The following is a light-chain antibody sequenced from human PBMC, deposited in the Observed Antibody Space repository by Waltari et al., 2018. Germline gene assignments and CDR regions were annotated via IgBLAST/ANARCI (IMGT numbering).Light chain of an antibody. CDR3: QQYRHWPLA. J-gene: IGKJ4*01. CDR2: AAS. Sequence: ETVMTQSPATLSVSPGKRVTLSCRASQTIVDNLAWYQQTPGQPPRLLIYAASTRATGVPARFSGGGSGTEFTLTISSLQSEDFAVYYCQQYRHWPLAFGGGTKVEI. CDR1: QTIVDN. V-gene: IGKV3-15*01.